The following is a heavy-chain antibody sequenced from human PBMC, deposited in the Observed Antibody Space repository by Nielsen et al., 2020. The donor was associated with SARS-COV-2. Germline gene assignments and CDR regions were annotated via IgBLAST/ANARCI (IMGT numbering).Heavy chain of an antibody. Sequence: ESLKISCAASGFTFSSYSMNWVRQAPGKGLEWVGRIKSKTDGGTTDYAAPVKGRFTISRDDSKNTLYLQMNSLKTEDTAVYYCTTDTVVGFDPWGQGTLVTVSS. V-gene: IGHV3-15*01. CDR3: TTDTVVGFDP. J-gene: IGHJ5*02. D-gene: IGHD2-15*01. CDR1: GFTFSSYS. CDR2: IKSKTDGGTT.